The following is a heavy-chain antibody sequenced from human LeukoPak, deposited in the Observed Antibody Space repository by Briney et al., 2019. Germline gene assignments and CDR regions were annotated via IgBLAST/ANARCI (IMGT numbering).Heavy chain of an antibody. Sequence: SETLSLTCAVYGGSFSGYYWSWIRQPPGKGLEWIGEINHSGSTNYNPSLKSRVTISVDTSKNQFSLKLSSVTAADTAVYYCARSPYSSSWYPTEYFDHWGQGTLVTVS. CDR1: GGSFSGYY. CDR3: ARSPYSSSWYPTEYFDH. D-gene: IGHD6-13*01. J-gene: IGHJ4*02. V-gene: IGHV4-34*01. CDR2: INHSGST.